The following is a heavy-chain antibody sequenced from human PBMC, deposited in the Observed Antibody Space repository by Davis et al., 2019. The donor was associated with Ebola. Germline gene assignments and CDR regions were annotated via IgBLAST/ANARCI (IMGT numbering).Heavy chain of an antibody. V-gene: IGHV4-34*01. Sequence: GSLRLSCAVYGGSSSGYYWSWIRQPPGKGLEWIGEINHSGSTNYNPSLKSRVTISVDTSKNQFSLKLSSVTAADTAVYYCARVRGVYAMGWFDPWGQGTLVTVSS. D-gene: IGHD2-8*01. CDR2: INHSGST. CDR3: ARVRGVYAMGWFDP. CDR1: GGSSSGYY. J-gene: IGHJ5*02.